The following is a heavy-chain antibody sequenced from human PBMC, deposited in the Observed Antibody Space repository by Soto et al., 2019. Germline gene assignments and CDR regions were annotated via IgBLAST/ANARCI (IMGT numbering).Heavy chain of an antibody. CDR3: ARDRRRYCGGDCYLNWFDS. V-gene: IGHV4-4*07. Sequence: SETLSLTCTVSGDSISSYYWSWIRQPAGKVREWIGRIYTSGSTNYNPALKSRVTMSIDTSKSQFSLKLSSVTAADTAVYYCARDRRRYCGGDCYLNWFDSWGQGTLVTVS. D-gene: IGHD2-21*02. CDR2: IYTSGST. J-gene: IGHJ5*01. CDR1: GDSISSYY.